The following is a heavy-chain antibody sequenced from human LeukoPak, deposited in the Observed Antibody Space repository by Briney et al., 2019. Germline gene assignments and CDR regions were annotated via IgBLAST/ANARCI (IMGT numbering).Heavy chain of an antibody. D-gene: IGHD4-17*01. CDR1: GFSFATYW. V-gene: IGHV5-51*03. J-gene: IGHJ4*02. Sequence: KPGESLKISCAGSGFSFATYWIGWARQMPGRGLEWMAFIHLGSSEIRYTPSFQGQVTLSADKSLGTAHLQWDSLEASDTAIYYCATARHGDSAWAFWGQGTLVTVSS. CDR2: IHLGSSEI. CDR3: ATARHGDSAWAF.